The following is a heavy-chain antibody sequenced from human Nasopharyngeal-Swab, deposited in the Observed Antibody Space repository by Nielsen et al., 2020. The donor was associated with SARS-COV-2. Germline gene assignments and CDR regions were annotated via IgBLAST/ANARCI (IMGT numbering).Heavy chain of an antibody. D-gene: IGHD2-2*01. CDR1: GYTFTGYY. Sequence: ASVKVSCKASGYTFTGYYMHWVRQAPGQGLEWIGIINPSGGSTSYAQKFQGRVTMTRNTSISTAYMELSSLRSEDTAVYYCARVDCSSTSCYLEFEAFDIWGQGTMVTVSS. CDR3: ARVDCSSTSCYLEFEAFDI. J-gene: IGHJ3*02. V-gene: IGHV1-46*01. CDR2: INPSGGST.